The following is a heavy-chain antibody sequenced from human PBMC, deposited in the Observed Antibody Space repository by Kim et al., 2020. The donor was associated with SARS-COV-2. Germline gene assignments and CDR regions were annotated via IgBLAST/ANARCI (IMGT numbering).Heavy chain of an antibody. D-gene: IGHD2-2*01. V-gene: IGHV4-34*01. CDR3: TRGPGSTTD. Sequence: IRQSPGKGLEWIGEINYSGSTNDNPSLESRVTISVDTFKKQFSLKVTSVTAADTAVYYCTRGPGSTTDWGQGTPVTVSS. CDR2: INYSGST. J-gene: IGHJ4*02.